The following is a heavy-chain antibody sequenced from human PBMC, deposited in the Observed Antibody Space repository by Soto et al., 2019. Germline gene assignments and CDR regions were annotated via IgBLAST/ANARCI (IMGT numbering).Heavy chain of an antibody. V-gene: IGHV3-74*01. J-gene: IGHJ4*02. CDR3: VRVRIREYSFDY. Sequence: EVQLVESGGGLAQPGGSLRLSCAASGFTFSNYWMHWVRQAPGKGLVWVSRINPTGSVTSYADSVKGRFSIARDNAEDALSLQMISLRGEDTAVYYCVRVRIREYSFDYWGQGTLVTVSS. CDR1: GFTFSNYW. CDR2: INPTGSVT.